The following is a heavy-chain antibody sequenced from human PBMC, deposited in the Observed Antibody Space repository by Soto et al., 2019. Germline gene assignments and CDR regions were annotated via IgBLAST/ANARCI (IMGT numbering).Heavy chain of an antibody. CDR2: IYYSGST. J-gene: IGHJ4*02. Sequence: SETLSLTCTFSGFSSSSSSYYLGWIRQPPGKGLEWIGSIYYSGSTYYNPSLKSRVTISVDTSKNQFSLKLSSVTAADTAVYYCARIYYDSVFDYWGQGTLVTVSS. CDR3: ARIYYDSVFDY. CDR1: GFSSSSSSYY. D-gene: IGHD3-22*01. V-gene: IGHV4-39*01.